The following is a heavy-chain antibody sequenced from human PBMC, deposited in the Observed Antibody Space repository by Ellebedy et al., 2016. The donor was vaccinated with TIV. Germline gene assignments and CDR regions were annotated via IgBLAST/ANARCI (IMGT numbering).Heavy chain of an antibody. D-gene: IGHD1-1*01. J-gene: IGHJ6*02. V-gene: IGHV4-39*01. CDR3: ARLLDDHYYDGMDV. CDR2: IYYSGST. Sequence: MPSETLSLTCTVSGGSISNSNYNWVWIRQPPGEGLEWIGNIYYSGSTYYNPSLKRRVTISVDTSKNQFSLKLSSVTAADTAVYYCARLLDDHYYDGMDVWGQGTTVTVSS. CDR1: GGSISNSNYN.